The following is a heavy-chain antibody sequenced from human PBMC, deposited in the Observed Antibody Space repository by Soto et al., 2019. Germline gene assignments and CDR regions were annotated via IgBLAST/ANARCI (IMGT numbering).Heavy chain of an antibody. V-gene: IGHV3-74*01. CDR2: VNSDGSGT. J-gene: IGHJ6*02. D-gene: IGHD2-2*02. Sequence: PGGSLRLSCVASGFSFRSYWMHWVRQAPGKGLVWVSRVNSDGSGTSHADSVEGRLTISRDNAKNTLYLQMNSLRAEDTAVYYCTRANGPAAIGHFHYGMDVWGQGTTVTVSS. CDR1: GFSFRSYW. CDR3: TRANGPAAIGHFHYGMDV.